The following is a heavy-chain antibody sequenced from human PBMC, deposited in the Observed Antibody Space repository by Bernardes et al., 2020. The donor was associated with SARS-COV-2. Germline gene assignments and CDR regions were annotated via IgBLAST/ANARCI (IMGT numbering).Heavy chain of an antibody. Sequence: GGSLRLSCAASGFTFSSYGMHWVRQAPGKGLEWVALISYDGSNKYYADSVKGRFTISRDNSKNTLYLQMNSLRAEDTAVYYCARSEWAAPDYWGQGTLVTVSS. V-gene: IGHV3-30*03. J-gene: IGHJ4*02. CDR1: GFTFSSYG. CDR3: ARSEWAAPDY. CDR2: ISYDGSNK. D-gene: IGHD3-3*01.